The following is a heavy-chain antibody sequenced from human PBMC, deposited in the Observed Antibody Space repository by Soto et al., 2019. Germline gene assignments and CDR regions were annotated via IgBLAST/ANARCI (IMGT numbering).Heavy chain of an antibody. J-gene: IGHJ6*02. CDR3: ARDCLVVVAPPAYGMDV. D-gene: IGHD2-15*01. CDR2: INPNSGGT. V-gene: IGHV1-2*04. CDR1: GYTFTGYF. Sequence: ASVKVSCKASGYTFTGYFMHWVRQAPGQGLEWMGWINPNSGGTNYAQKFQGWVTTTRDTPISTAYMELSRLRSDDTAVYYCARDCLVVVAPPAYGMDVCGQGTTVTVSS.